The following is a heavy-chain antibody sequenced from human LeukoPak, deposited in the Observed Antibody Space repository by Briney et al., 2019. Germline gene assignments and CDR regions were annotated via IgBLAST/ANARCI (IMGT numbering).Heavy chain of an antibody. CDR3: ARDRGSGSYYFDY. V-gene: IGHV3-48*01. D-gene: IGHD3-3*01. Sequence: GSLRLSCAASGFTFSSYSMNWVRQAPGKGLEWVSYISSSSSTIYYADSVKGRFTISRDNAKNSLYLQMNSLRAEDTAVYYCARDRGSGSYYFDYWGQGTLVTVSS. CDR1: GFTFSSYS. CDR2: ISSSSSTI. J-gene: IGHJ4*02.